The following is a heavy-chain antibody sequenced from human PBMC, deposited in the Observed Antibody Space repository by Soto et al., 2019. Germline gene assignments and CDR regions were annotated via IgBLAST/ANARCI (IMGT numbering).Heavy chain of an antibody. CDR1: GYTLTELS. J-gene: IGHJ4*02. D-gene: IGHD2-2*01. Sequence: ASVKVSCKVSGYTLTELSMHWVRQAPGKGLEWMGGFDPEDGETIYAQKFQGRVTMTEDTSTDTAYMELSSLRSGDTAVYYCATALDSKFVVVPAAMSDWGQGTLVTVSS. CDR3: ATALDSKFVVVPAAMSD. CDR2: FDPEDGET. V-gene: IGHV1-24*01.